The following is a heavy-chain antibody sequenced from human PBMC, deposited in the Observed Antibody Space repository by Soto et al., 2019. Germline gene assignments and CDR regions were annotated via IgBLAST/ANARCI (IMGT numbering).Heavy chain of an antibody. CDR3: ARGSFSSSSSWFDP. D-gene: IGHD6-6*01. CDR2: IYYSGRT. J-gene: IGHJ5*02. Sequence: SETLSLTCTVSGGSISSGGHYWSWIRQHPGKGLEWIGYIYYSGRTYYNPSLHSRVSIAVDTTENQFSLKLTSVTAADTSVYYCARGSFSSSSSWFDPWGRGTLVTVS. V-gene: IGHV4-31*02. CDR1: GGSISSGGHY.